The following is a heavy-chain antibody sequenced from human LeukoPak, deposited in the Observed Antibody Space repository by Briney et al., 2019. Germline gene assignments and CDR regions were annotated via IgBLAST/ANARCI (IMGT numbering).Heavy chain of an antibody. V-gene: IGHV4-4*07. Sequence: SETLSLTCTVSGCSISSYYWSWIRQPAGKGLEWIGRIYTSGSTNYNPSLKSRVTMSVDTSKNQFSLKLSSVTAADTAVYYCARGPSHDYYPSHFDYWGQGTLVTVSS. D-gene: IGHD3-16*01. CDR1: GCSISSYY. J-gene: IGHJ4*02. CDR3: ARGPSHDYYPSHFDY. CDR2: IYTSGST.